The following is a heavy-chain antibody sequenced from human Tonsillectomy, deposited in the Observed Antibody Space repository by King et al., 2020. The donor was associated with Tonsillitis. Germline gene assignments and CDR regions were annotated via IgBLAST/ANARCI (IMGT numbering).Heavy chain of an antibody. D-gene: IGHD1-26*01. V-gene: IGHV3-53*01. Sequence: VQLVESGGGLIQPGGSLRLSCAASGFTVSSNYMSWVRQAPGKGLEWVSVIYSGGSTYYGDSVKGRFTISRDNSKNTLYLQMNSLRAEDTAVYYCARVVGSRGGSMGFDLWGRGTLVTVSS. J-gene: IGHJ2*01. CDR3: ARVVGSRGGSMGFDL. CDR2: IYSGGST. CDR1: GFTVSSNY.